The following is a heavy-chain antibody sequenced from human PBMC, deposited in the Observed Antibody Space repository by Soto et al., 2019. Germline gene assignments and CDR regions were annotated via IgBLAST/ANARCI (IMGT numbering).Heavy chain of an antibody. Sequence: EVQLVESGGGLVQPGGSLRLSCAASGFTFSYYWMHWVRQTPGKGLLWVSHIHNDGSRTTYEDSVKGRFTISRDNARNTVYLKMNSLRDDDTAVYYCARGDRGAFDLWGQGTAVTVSS. CDR3: ARGDRGAFDL. V-gene: IGHV3-74*03. D-gene: IGHD3-16*01. CDR2: IHNDGSRT. J-gene: IGHJ3*01. CDR1: GFTFSYYW.